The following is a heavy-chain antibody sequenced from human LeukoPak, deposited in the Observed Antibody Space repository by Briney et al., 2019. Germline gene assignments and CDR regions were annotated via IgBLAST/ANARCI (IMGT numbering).Heavy chain of an antibody. V-gene: IGHV4-34*01. Sequence: PSETLSLTCAVYGGSFSGYYWSWIRQPPGKGLEWIGEINHSGSTNYNPSLKSRVTISVDTSKNQCSLKLSSVTAADTAVYYCARSLVVGATTYYFDYWGQGTLVTVSS. J-gene: IGHJ4*02. D-gene: IGHD1-26*01. CDR1: GGSFSGYY. CDR3: ARSLVVGATTYYFDY. CDR2: INHSGST.